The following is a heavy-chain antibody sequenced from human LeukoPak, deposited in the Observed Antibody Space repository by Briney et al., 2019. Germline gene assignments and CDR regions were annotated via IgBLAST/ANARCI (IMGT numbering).Heavy chain of an antibody. V-gene: IGHV3-20*04. D-gene: IGHD3-22*01. CDR1: GFTFDDYG. CDR2: INWNGGST. CDR3: ARSRHSYDSSGFPHY. J-gene: IGHJ4*02. Sequence: GGSLRLSCAASGFTFDDYGMSWVRQAPGKGLEWVSGINWNGGSTGYADSVKGRFTTSRDNAKNSLYLQMNSLRAEDTALYYCARSRHSYDSSGFPHYWGQGALVTVSP.